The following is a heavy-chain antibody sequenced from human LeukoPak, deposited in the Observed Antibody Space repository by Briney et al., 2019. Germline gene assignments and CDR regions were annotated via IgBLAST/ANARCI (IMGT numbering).Heavy chain of an antibody. D-gene: IGHD3-22*01. CDR1: GFTFSSYG. CDR3: ANLWDSSGYPNFDY. CDR2: ISYDGSNK. V-gene: IGHV3-30*18. J-gene: IGHJ4*02. Sequence: PGRSLRLSCAAPGFTFSSYGMHWVRQAPGKGLERAAVISYDGSNKYYADSVKGRFTISRDNSKNTLYLQMNSLRAEDTAVYYCANLWDSSGYPNFDYWGQGTLVTVSS.